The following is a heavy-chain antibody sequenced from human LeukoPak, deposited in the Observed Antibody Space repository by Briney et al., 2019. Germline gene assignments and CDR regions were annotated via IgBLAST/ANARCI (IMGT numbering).Heavy chain of an antibody. V-gene: IGHV3-64*01. J-gene: IGHJ6*03. CDR2: ISSNGGST. CDR3: ARQGGGYYYYYMDV. CDR1: GFTFSSYA. Sequence: GGSLRLSCAASGFTFSSYAMHWVRQAPGKGLEYVSAISSNGGSTYYANSVKGRFTISRDNSKNTLYLQMGSLRAEDMAVYYCARQGGGYYYYYMDVWGKGTTVTVSS. D-gene: IGHD3-10*01.